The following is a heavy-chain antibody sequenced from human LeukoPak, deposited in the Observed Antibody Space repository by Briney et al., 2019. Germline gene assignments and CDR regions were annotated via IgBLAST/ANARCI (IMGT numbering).Heavy chain of an antibody. J-gene: IGHJ6*02. CDR1: GGSFSSGSYY. CDR2: IYYSGST. D-gene: IGHD2-15*01. V-gene: IGHV4-61*01. Sequence: SETLSLTCTVSGGSFSSGSYYWRWIRQPPGRGLEWIGYIYYSGSTNYNPSLKSRVTISVDTSKNQFSLKLSSVTAADTAVYYCARVGGSNYYYYGMDVWGQGTTVTVSS. CDR3: ARVGGSNYYYYGMDV.